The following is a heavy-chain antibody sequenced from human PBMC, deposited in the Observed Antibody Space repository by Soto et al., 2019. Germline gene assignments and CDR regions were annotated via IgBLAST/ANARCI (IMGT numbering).Heavy chain of an antibody. Sequence: SETLSLTCAVSGYSISSGYYWGWIRQPPGKGLEWIGSIYHSGSTYYNPSLKSRVTISVDTSKNQFSLKLSSVTAADTAVYYCARESSGNSSGWIYYYYYGMDVWGQGTTVTVYS. CDR2: IYHSGST. J-gene: IGHJ6*02. CDR3: ARESSGNSSGWIYYYYYGMDV. CDR1: GYSISSGYY. D-gene: IGHD3-22*01. V-gene: IGHV4-38-2*02.